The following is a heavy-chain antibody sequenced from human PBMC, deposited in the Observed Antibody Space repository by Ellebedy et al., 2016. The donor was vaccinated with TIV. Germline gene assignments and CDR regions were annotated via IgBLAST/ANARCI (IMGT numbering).Heavy chain of an antibody. CDR1: GFTFVSYC. J-gene: IGHJ4*02. CDR3: AREPNGWYHFDS. Sequence: GESLKISCAASGFTFVSYCMSWVRQAPGKGLEWVANIKHDGSDTSYVDSVKGRFTVSRDHAKNSVYLQMNSLRDEDTAVYYCAREPNGWYHFDSWGQGTLVTVSS. CDR2: IKHDGSDT. V-gene: IGHV3-7*01. D-gene: IGHD6-19*01.